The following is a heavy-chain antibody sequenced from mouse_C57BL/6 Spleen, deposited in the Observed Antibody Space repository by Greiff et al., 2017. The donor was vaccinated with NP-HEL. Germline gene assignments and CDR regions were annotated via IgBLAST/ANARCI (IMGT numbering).Heavy chain of an antibody. J-gene: IGHJ2*01. D-gene: IGHD2-1*01. CDR1: GFTFSSYG. Sequence: EVQGVESGGDLVKPGGSLKLSCAASGFTFSSYGMSWVRQTPDKRLEWVATISSGGSYTYYPDSVKGRFTISRDNAKNTLYLQMSSRKSEDTAMYYCASLPDYWGQGTTLTVSS. V-gene: IGHV5-6*01. CDR3: ASLPDY. CDR2: ISSGGSYT.